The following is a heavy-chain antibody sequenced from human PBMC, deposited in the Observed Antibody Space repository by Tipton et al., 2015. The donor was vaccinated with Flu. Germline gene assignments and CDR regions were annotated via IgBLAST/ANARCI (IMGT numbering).Heavy chain of an antibody. CDR2: IWYDGSNK. V-gene: IGHV3-33*01. CDR1: GFTFSSYG. CDR3: ARRKDYRALRDYYYMDV. J-gene: IGHJ6*03. D-gene: IGHD4-11*01. Sequence: SLRLSCAASGFTFSSYGMHWVRQAPGKGLEWVAVIWYDGSNKYYADSVKGRFTISRDNSKNTLYLQMNSLRAEDTAVYYCARRKDYRALRDYYYMDVWGKGTTVTVSS.